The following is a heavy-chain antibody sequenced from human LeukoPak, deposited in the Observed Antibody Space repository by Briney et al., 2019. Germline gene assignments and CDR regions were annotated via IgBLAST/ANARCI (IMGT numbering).Heavy chain of an antibody. V-gene: IGHV1-69*13. CDR2: IIPIFGTA. CDR1: GGTFSSYA. J-gene: IGHJ4*02. CDR3: ARDHSSGVRGVILPSVA. D-gene: IGHD3-10*01. Sequence: SVKVSCKASGGTFSSYAISWVRQAPGQGLEWMGGIIPIFGTANYAQKFQGRVTITADESTSTAYMVLSSLRSEDTAVYYCARDHSSGVRGVILPSVAWGQGTLVTVSS.